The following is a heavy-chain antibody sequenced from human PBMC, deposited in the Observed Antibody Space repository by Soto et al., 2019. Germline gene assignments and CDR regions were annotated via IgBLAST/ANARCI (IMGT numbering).Heavy chain of an antibody. CDR3: ARGRQLYYDFWSGYYLDAFDI. Sequence: SETLSLTCTVSGGSISSGGYYWSWIRQHPGKGLEWIGYIYYSGSTYYNPSLKSRVTISVDTSKNQFSLKLSSVTAADTAVYYCARGRQLYYDFWSGYYLDAFDIWGQGTMVTVSS. V-gene: IGHV4-31*03. CDR2: IYYSGST. J-gene: IGHJ3*02. CDR1: GGSISSGGYY. D-gene: IGHD3-3*01.